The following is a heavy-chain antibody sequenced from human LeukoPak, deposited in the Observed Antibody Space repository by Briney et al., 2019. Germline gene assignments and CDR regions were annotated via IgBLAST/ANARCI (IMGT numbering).Heavy chain of an antibody. V-gene: IGHV3-48*04. D-gene: IGHD4-23*01. CDR2: ITSSGSAI. CDR3: ASEGYGGNSDAFDI. CDR1: GFTFSTYN. J-gene: IGHJ3*02. Sequence: GGSLRLSCEASGFTFSTYNMNWVRQAPGKGLEWVSYITSSGSAIYYADSVKGRFTISRDNAKNSLYLQMSSLRAEDTAVYYCASEGYGGNSDAFDIRGQGTMVTVSS.